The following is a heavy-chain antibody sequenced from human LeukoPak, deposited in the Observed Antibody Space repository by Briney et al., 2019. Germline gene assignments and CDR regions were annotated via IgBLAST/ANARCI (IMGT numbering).Heavy chain of an antibody. CDR2: ISGSATST. Sequence: AGGSLRLSCAASGFTFSSYAMSWVRQAPGKGLEWVSAISGSATSTYYADSVKGRFTISRDNAKNSLYLQMNSLRAEDTAVYYCARDTTVTTRNPDAFDIWGQGTMVTVSS. D-gene: IGHD4-17*01. CDR3: ARDTTVTTRNPDAFDI. V-gene: IGHV3-23*01. J-gene: IGHJ3*02. CDR1: GFTFSSYA.